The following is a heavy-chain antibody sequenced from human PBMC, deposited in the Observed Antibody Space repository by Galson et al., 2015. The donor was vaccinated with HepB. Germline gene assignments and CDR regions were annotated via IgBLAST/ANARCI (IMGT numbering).Heavy chain of an antibody. Sequence: SVKVSCKASGYTFTSYDINWVRQATGQGLEWMGWMNPNSGNTGYAQKFQGRVTMTRNTSISTAYMELNSLRSEDTAVYYCARGIVTMIVVGGYNWFDPWGQGTLVTVSS. CDR3: ARGIVTMIVVGGYNWFDP. J-gene: IGHJ5*02. D-gene: IGHD3-22*01. CDR1: GYTFTSYD. V-gene: IGHV1-8*01. CDR2: MNPNSGNT.